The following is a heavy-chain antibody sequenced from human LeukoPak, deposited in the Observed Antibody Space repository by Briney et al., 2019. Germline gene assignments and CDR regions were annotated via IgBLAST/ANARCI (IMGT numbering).Heavy chain of an antibody. V-gene: IGHV3-30*02. CDR3: AKDQEVDGYNFGLDY. CDR2: IRYDGSNK. D-gene: IGHD5-24*01. CDR1: GFTFSSYG. J-gene: IGHJ4*02. Sequence: GGSLRLSCAASGFTFSSYGMHWVRQAPGKGLEWVAFIRYDGSNKYYADSVKGRFTISRDNSKNTLYLQMNSLRAEDTVVYYCAKDQEVDGYNFGLDYWGQGTLVTVSS.